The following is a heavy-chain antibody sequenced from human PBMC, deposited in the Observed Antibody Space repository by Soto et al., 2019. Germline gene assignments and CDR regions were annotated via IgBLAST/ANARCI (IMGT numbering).Heavy chain of an antibody. CDR3: ARDKQYSSGWWSGFYNWFDP. Sequence: PVGSLGLSCAASGFTFSSYAMSWVRPAPGKGLEWVSAISGSGGSTYYADSVKGRFTTSRDNAKNSLYLQMNSLRAEDTAVYYCARDKQYSSGWWSGFYNWFDPWGQGTLVTVSS. D-gene: IGHD6-19*01. J-gene: IGHJ5*02. CDR1: GFTFSSYA. CDR2: ISGSGGST. V-gene: IGHV3-23*01.